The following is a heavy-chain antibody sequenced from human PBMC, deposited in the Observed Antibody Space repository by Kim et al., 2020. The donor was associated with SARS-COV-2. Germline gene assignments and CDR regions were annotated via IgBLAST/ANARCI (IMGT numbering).Heavy chain of an antibody. CDR1: GFTFSSYG. CDR2: ISYDGSNK. J-gene: IGHJ4*02. CDR3: AKDMGEYDYVWGSYH. Sequence: GGSLRLSCAASGFTFSSYGMHWVRQAPGKGLEWVAVISYDGSNKYYADSVKGRFTISRDNSKNTLYLQMNSLRVEDTAVYYCAKDMGEYDYVWGSYHWGQGTLVTVSS. V-gene: IGHV3-30*18. D-gene: IGHD3-16*02.